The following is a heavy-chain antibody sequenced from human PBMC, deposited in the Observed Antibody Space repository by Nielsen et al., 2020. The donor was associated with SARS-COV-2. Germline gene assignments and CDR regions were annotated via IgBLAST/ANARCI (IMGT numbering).Heavy chain of an antibody. V-gene: IGHV3-23*01. CDR3: ARESGTGTDAFDI. J-gene: IGHJ3*02. CDR1: GFTISTYA. Sequence: GGSLRLSCVVSGFTISTYAMSWVRQAPGKGLEWVSAISASTYYADSVKGRFTISRDSAENSLSLQMNSLRAEDTAVYYCARESGTGTDAFDIWGQGTVVTVSS. CDR2: ISAST. D-gene: IGHD3/OR15-3a*01.